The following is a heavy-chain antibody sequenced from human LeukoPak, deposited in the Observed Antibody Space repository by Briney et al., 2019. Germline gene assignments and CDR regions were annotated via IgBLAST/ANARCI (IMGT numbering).Heavy chain of an antibody. CDR3: ARHGGTRITLIEVYYFDS. Sequence: SETLSLTCTVSGGSISSYYWSWIRQPPGKGLEWIGCFYNSGSTNYNPSLKSRVTISVDTSKNQFSLMLSSVTTADTAVYFCARHGGTRITLIEVYYFDSWGQGTLVTVSS. CDR1: GGSISSYY. D-gene: IGHD4-11*01. J-gene: IGHJ4*02. V-gene: IGHV4-59*08. CDR2: FYNSGST.